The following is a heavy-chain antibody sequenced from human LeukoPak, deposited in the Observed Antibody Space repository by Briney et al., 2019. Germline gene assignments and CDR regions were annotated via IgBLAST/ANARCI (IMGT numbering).Heavy chain of an antibody. J-gene: IGHJ1*01. CDR2: IIPIFGTA. Sequence: SVKVSCKASGGTFSSYAISWVRQAPGQGLEWMGRIIPIFGTANYAQKFQGRVTITTDESTSTAYMELSSLRSEDTAVYYCARDTIVVVTGLQHWGQGTLVTVSS. D-gene: IGHD2-21*02. CDR3: ARDTIVVVTGLQH. CDR1: GGTFSSYA. V-gene: IGHV1-69*05.